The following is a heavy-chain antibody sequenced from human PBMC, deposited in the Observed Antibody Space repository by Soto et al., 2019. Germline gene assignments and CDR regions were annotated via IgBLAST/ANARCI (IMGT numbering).Heavy chain of an antibody. Sequence: GGSLRLSCAASRFTFSSYAMHWARQAPGKGMEWVAVISYDGSNKYYADSVKGRFTISRDNSKNTLYLQMNSLRAEDTAVYYCARDLDQIYYYYCMDVCGQGTMGTVFS. J-gene: IGHJ6*02. CDR3: ARDLDQIYYYYCMDV. CDR1: RFTFSSYA. V-gene: IGHV3-30-3*01. CDR2: ISYDGSNK. D-gene: IGHD3-3*01.